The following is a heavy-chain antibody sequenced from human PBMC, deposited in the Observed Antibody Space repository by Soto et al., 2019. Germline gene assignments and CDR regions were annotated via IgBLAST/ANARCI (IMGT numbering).Heavy chain of an antibody. CDR1: GYTFTSYY. V-gene: IGHV1-46*03. Sequence: QVQLVQSGAEVKKPGASVKVSCKASGYTFTSYYMHWVRQAPGQGLEWMGIINPSGGSTSYAQKFQGRVTMTRDTSTSTVYMELSSLRSEDTAVYYCARGGGNIVVVPAASGVIDVWGKGTTVTVSS. D-gene: IGHD2-2*01. CDR3: ARGGGNIVVVPAASGVIDV. J-gene: IGHJ6*04. CDR2: INPSGGST.